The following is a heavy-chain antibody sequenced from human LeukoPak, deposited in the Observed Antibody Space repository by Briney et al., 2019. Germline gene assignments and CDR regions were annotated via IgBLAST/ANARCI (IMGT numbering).Heavy chain of an antibody. CDR2: INSDGSST. CDR1: GFTFSNYW. D-gene: IGHD3-10*01. J-gene: IGHJ5*02. V-gene: IGHV3-74*01. CDR3: AREVLWFGQNWFDP. Sequence: GGSLRLSCAASGFTFSNYWMHWVRQAPGKGLVWVSRINSDGSSTSYADSVKGRFTISRDNAKNTLYLQMNSLRAEDTAVYYCAREVLWFGQNWFDPWGQGTLVTVSS.